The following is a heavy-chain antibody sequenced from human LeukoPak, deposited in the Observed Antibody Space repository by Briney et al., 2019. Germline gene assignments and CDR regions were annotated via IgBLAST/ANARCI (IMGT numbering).Heavy chain of an antibody. CDR2: IKQDGSEK. CDR1: GFTFSTFW. Sequence: PGGSLRLSCAASGFTFSTFWMSWVRQAPGKGLEWVANIKQDGSEKYYVDSVKGRFTISRDNAKDSLYLQMNSLKAEDTAVYYCARVRGYYDGSGYYSPWGQGTLVTVSS. D-gene: IGHD3-22*01. CDR3: ARVRGYYDGSGYYSP. V-gene: IGHV3-7*01. J-gene: IGHJ5*02.